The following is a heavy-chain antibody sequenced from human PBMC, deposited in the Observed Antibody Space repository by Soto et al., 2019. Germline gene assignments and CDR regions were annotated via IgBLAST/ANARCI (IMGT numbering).Heavy chain of an antibody. CDR3: ATDLLRWPQQ. J-gene: IGHJ4*02. Sequence: ASVKVSCKASGYTFTSYYMHWVRQAPGQGLEWMGIINPSGGNTSYAQKFQGRVTMTKDTSTSTVYMELSSLRSEDTAVYYCATDLLRWPQQWGQGTLVTVSS. CDR1: GYTFTSYY. CDR2: INPSGGNT. D-gene: IGHD3-3*01. V-gene: IGHV1-46*01.